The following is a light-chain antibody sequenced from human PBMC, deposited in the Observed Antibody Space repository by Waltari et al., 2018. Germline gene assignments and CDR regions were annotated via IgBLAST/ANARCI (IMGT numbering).Light chain of an antibody. V-gene: IGKV1-5*03. CDR1: QSVGKW. CDR2: QAS. Sequence: DIQMTQSPSTLSAFVGDRVTFTCRASQSVGKWLAWYQQKPGKAPKSLINQASVLQSGVPSRFSGNGSGTEFTLTISTLQPDDYATYYCQQYNTYSEYTFGQGTKLEI. CDR3: QQYNTYSEYT. J-gene: IGKJ2*01.